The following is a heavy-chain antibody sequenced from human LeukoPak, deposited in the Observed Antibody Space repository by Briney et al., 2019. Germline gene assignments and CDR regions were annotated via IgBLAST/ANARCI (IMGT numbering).Heavy chain of an antibody. Sequence: PGGSLRLSCAASGFIFSDYYMSWIRQAPGKGLEWVSYISSIGSTIYYADSVKGRFTISRDNAKNSLYLQMNGLRAEDTAVYYCARGAYSSSWYYRYWGQGTLVTVSS. CDR1: GFIFSDYY. D-gene: IGHD6-13*01. V-gene: IGHV3-11*04. CDR2: ISSIGSTI. J-gene: IGHJ4*02. CDR3: ARGAYSSSWYYRY.